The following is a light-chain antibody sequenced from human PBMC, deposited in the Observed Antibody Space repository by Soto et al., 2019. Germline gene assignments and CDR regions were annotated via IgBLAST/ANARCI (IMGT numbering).Light chain of an antibody. CDR3: VLYMGSGIWV. CDR1: SGSVSTSYY. V-gene: IGLV8-61*01. Sequence: QAVVTQEPSFSVSPGRTVTLTCDLSSGSVSTSYYPSWYQQTPGQAPRTLIYNTNTRSSGVPDRFSGSILGKKAALTITGAQADDESDYYCVLYMGSGIWVFGGGTKLTVL. J-gene: IGLJ3*02. CDR2: NTN.